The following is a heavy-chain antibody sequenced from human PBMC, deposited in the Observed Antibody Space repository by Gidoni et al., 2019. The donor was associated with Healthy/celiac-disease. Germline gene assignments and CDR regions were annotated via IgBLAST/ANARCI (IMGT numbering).Heavy chain of an antibody. CDR2: IRSKAYGGTT. D-gene: IGHD3-3*01. Sequence: EVQLVESGGGLVQPGRSLRLSCTASGFTFGDYAMSWVRQAPGKGLEWVGFIRSKAYGGTTEYAASVKGRFTISRDDSKSIAYLQMNSLKTEDTAVYYCTRDQFWSGPRSYYYGMDVWGQGTTVTVSS. V-gene: IGHV3-49*04. CDR3: TRDQFWSGPRSYYYGMDV. CDR1: GFTFGDYA. J-gene: IGHJ6*02.